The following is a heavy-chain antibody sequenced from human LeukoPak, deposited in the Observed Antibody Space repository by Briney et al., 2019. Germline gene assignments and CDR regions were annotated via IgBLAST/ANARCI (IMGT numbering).Heavy chain of an antibody. CDR1: GYTFTSYG. Sequence: ASVKVSCKASGYTFTSYGISWVRQAPGQGLEWMGWMNPNSGNTGYAQKFQGRVTMTRNTSISTAYMELSSLRSEDTAVYYCARAYYDSSGFYGMDVWGQGTTVTVSS. V-gene: IGHV1-8*02. CDR2: MNPNSGNT. CDR3: ARAYYDSSGFYGMDV. J-gene: IGHJ6*02. D-gene: IGHD3-22*01.